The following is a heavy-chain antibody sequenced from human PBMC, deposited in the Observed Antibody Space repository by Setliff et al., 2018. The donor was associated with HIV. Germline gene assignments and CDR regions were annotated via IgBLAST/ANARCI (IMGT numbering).Heavy chain of an antibody. Sequence: SETLSLTCTVSGGSMSAYYWSWIRQPPGKGLEWIGYISYSGSADYNPSLKSRVTISIDTSKNQFSLKLSSVTAADTAVYYCARCYYNFWSGYPLDYMDVWGKGTTVTVSS. CDR2: ISYSGSA. J-gene: IGHJ6*03. CDR1: GGSMSAYY. D-gene: IGHD3-3*01. V-gene: IGHV4-59*08. CDR3: ARCYYNFWSGYPLDYMDV.